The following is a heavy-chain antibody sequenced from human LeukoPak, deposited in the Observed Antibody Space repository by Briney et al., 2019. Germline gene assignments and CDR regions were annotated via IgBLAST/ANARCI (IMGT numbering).Heavy chain of an antibody. V-gene: IGHV3-64*02. CDR2: ITSNGAYT. CDR1: GFTFSSYT. Sequence: GGSLRLSCAASGFTFSSYTIHWVRQAPGQRLQSVSAITSNGAYTRYADSVKGRFAISRDNSRNAVFLQMGGLRIEDMAVYYCARVKMGATVSDYYYYYMDVWGKGTTVTVSS. J-gene: IGHJ6*03. CDR3: ARVKMGATVSDYYYYYMDV. D-gene: IGHD1-26*01.